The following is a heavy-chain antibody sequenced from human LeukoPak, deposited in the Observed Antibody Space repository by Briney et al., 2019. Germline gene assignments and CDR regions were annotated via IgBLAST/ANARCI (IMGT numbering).Heavy chain of an antibody. CDR1: GLAFSSYG. V-gene: IGHV3-30*02. CDR2: MQYDGSQI. J-gene: IGHJ4*02. CDR3: AGEAAAFYFDY. D-gene: IGHD6-13*01. Sequence: GGSLRLSCTASGLAFSSYGMHWARQAPGKGLEWVAFMQYDGSQIYYVDSVKGRFTISRDNSKNALYLQMNSLRPEDTAIYYCAGEAAAFYFDYWGQGTLVTVSP.